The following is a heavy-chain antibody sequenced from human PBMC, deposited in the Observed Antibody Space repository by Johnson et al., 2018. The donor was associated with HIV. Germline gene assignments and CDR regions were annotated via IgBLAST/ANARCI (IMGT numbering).Heavy chain of an antibody. CDR1: GFTFSDHY. CDR3: TRPMVVTSEVFDL. D-gene: IGHD4/OR15-4a*01. J-gene: IGHJ3*01. V-gene: IGHV3-72*01. CDR2: IRNKAETYST. Sequence: VQLVESGGGLVQPGGSLRLSCTDSGFTFSDHYMDWVRQPPGKGLEWVGRIRNKAETYSTDYAASVKGRFTISRDDSKNSLYLQMNSLKIEDTAVYYCTRPMVVTSEVFDLWGQGTMVTVSS.